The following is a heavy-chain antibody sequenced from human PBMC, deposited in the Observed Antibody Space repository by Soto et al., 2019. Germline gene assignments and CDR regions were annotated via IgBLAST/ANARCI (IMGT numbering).Heavy chain of an antibody. J-gene: IGHJ4*02. Sequence: ASVKVSCKASGYTFTGYYMHWVRQAPGQGLEWMGWINPNSGGTNYAQKFQGWVTMTRDTSISTAYMGLSRLRSDDTAVYYCARAQRRMVRGVPVDYWGQGTLVTVSS. D-gene: IGHD3-10*01. CDR3: ARAQRRMVRGVPVDY. CDR1: GYTFTGYY. V-gene: IGHV1-2*04. CDR2: INPNSGGT.